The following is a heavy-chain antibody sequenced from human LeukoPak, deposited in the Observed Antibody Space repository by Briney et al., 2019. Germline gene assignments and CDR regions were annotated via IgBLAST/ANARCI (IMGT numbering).Heavy chain of an antibody. CDR3: AKDGYGAHGDAFDI. D-gene: IGHD4-17*01. J-gene: IGHJ3*02. Sequence: HAGGSLRLSCAAPGFTFSSYAMIWVRQAPGKGLEWVSAISGSGGTTYYADSVWGRFTISRDNSQKTLYLQMNSLRAEDPAVYYCAKDGYGAHGDAFDIWGQGTMVTVSS. CDR1: GFTFSSYA. CDR2: ISGSGGTT. V-gene: IGHV3-23*01.